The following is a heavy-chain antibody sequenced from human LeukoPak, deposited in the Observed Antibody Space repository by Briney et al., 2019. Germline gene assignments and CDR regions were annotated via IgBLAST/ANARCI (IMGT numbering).Heavy chain of an antibody. CDR2: ISSGSSHI. J-gene: IGHJ3*01. V-gene: IGHV3-21*06. Sequence: GGSLRLSCAASGFSFNTHSMNWVRQSPGKGLEWVSSISSGSSHIHYADSMKGRFTISRDNAKNSLYLQMSSLRAEDTAMYYCVRVSQDDDYYDSPVQGAFDPWGQGTMVTVSS. D-gene: IGHD3-22*01. CDR3: VRVSQDDDYYDSPVQGAFDP. CDR1: GFSFNTHS.